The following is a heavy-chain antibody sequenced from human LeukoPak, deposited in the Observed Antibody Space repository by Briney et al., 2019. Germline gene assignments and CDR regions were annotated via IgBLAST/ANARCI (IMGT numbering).Heavy chain of an antibody. CDR3: AKACCSSTSCYIDY. CDR1: GFTFSSYG. J-gene: IGHJ4*02. V-gene: IGHV3-30*02. D-gene: IGHD2-2*01. Sequence: GGSLRLSCAASGFTFSSYGMHWVRQAPGKGLEWVAFIRYDGSNKYYADSVKGRFTISRDNSKNTLYLQMNSLRAEDTAVYYCAKACCSSTSCYIDYWGQGTLVTVSS. CDR2: IRYDGSNK.